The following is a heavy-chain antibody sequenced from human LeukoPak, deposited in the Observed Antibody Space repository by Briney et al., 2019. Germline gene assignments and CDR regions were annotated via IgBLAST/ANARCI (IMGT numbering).Heavy chain of an antibody. J-gene: IGHJ6*02. D-gene: IGHD3-22*01. CDR3: ARDKTTYYYDSSGYSNSMDV. CDR2: INPSGGST. V-gene: IGHV1-46*01. CDR1: GYTFTSYY. Sequence: EASVKVSCKASGYTFTSYYMHWVRQAPGQGPEWMGIINPSGGSTSYAQKFQGRVTMTRDTSTSTVYMELSSLRSEDTAVYYCARDKTTYYYDSSGYSNSMDVWGQGTTVTVSS.